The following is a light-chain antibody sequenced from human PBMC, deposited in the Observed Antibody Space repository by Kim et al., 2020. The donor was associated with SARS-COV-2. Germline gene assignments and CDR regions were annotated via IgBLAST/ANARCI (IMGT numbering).Light chain of an antibody. CDR1: QSVTSY. CDR2: DAF. V-gene: IGKV3-11*01. J-gene: IGKJ5*01. CDR3: QQRTSLIT. Sequence: EIVLTQSPATLSLSPGERSTLSCRASQSVTSYLAWYQKKPGQAPRLVIHDAFSSANGIPARFSASGSGTDFTLPISSLETEDFAVYYCQQRTSLITFGQGTRLGIK.